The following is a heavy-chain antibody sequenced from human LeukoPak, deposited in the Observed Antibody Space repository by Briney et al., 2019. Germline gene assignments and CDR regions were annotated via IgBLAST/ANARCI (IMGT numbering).Heavy chain of an antibody. CDR3: ARALVAATLYYFDY. CDR2: TYYRSKWYN. D-gene: IGHD2-15*01. V-gene: IGHV6-1*01. J-gene: IGHJ4*02. Sequence: SQTLSLTCAISGDSVSSNSAAWNWIRPSPSSGLEWLGRTYYRSKWYNDYAVSVKSRITINPDTSKNQFSLQLNSVTPEDTAVYYCARALVAATLYYFDYWGQGTLVTVSS. CDR1: GDSVSSNSAA.